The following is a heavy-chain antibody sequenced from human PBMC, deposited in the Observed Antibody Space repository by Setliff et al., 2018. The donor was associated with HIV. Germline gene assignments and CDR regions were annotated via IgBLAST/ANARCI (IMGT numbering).Heavy chain of an antibody. J-gene: IGHJ4*02. CDR2: INHSGST. CDR3: ARGYYDILTGYYSSGIWDY. V-gene: IGHV4-34*01. Sequence: SETLSLTCTVSGDSIISGDYNWSWIRQPPGKGLEWIGEINHSGSTNYNPSLKTRVTISVDTSKNQFSLKLSSVTAADTAVYFCARGYYDILTGYYSSGIWDYWGQGTLVTVSS. CDR1: GDSIISGDYN. D-gene: IGHD3-9*01.